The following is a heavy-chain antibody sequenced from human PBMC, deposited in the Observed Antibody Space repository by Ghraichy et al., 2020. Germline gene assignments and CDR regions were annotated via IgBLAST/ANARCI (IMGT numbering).Heavy chain of an antibody. CDR2: INHSGST. D-gene: IGHD2-15*01. CDR3: ARGFGGRYGYCSGGSCYSPKH. V-gene: IGHV4-34*01. Sequence: PETLSLTCAVYGGSFSGYYWSWIRQPPGKGLEWIGEINHSGSTNYNPSLKSRVTISVDTSKNQFSLKLSSVTAADTAVYYCARGFGGRYGYCSGGSCYSPKHWGQGTLVTVSS. J-gene: IGHJ1*01. CDR1: GGSFSGYY.